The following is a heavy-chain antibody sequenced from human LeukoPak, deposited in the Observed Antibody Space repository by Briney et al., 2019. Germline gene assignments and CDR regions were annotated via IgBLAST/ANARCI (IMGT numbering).Heavy chain of an antibody. V-gene: IGHV4-59*01. J-gene: IGHJ4*02. CDR1: GGSISSYY. CDR2: IYHSGST. D-gene: IGHD2-2*01. CDR3: ARYYCSSTNCLYYFDY. Sequence: SETLSLTCTVSGGSISSYYWSWIRQPPGKGLEWIGYIYHSGSTNYNPSLKSRVTISVDTSKNQFSLKLSSVTAADTAVYYCARYYCSSTNCLYYFDYWGQGTLVTVSS.